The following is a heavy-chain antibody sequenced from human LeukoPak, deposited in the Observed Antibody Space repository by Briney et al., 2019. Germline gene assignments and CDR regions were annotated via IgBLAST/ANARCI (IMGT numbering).Heavy chain of an antibody. CDR3: ANWQGVIRHNWFDP. D-gene: IGHD3-16*02. CDR2: ISGSGGST. V-gene: IGHV3-23*01. Sequence: PWGSLILSCAASGFTFSSYAMSWVRQAPGKGLEWVSAISGSGGSTYYADSVKGRFTISRDNSKNTLYLQMNSLRAEDTAVYYCANWQGVIRHNWFDPWGQGALVTVSS. J-gene: IGHJ5*02. CDR1: GFTFSSYA.